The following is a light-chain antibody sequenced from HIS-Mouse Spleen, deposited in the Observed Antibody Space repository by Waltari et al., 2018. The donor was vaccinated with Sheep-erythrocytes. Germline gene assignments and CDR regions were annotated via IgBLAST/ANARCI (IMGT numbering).Light chain of an antibody. V-gene: IGLV3-1*01. Sequence: SYELTQPPSVSVSPGQTASITRSGTNLGDTYACWYQQKPGQSPVLVIYQDSKRPSGIPERFSGSNSGNTATLTISGTQAMDEADYYCQAWDSSTYVFGTGTKVTVL. J-gene: IGLJ1*01. CDR3: QAWDSSTYV. CDR1: NLGDTY. CDR2: QDS.